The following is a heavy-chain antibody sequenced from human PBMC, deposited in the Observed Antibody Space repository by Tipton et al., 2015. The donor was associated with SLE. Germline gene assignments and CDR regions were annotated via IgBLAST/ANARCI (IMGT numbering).Heavy chain of an antibody. V-gene: IGHV3-53*05. CDR3: ARDKISAGYYGMDV. Sequence: SLRLSCAASGFTVSSNYMSWVRQAPGKGLEWVSVIYSGGSTYYADSVKGRFTISRDNSKNTLYLQMNSLRAEDTAAYYCARDKISAGYYGMDVWGQGTTVTVSS. J-gene: IGHJ6*02. D-gene: IGHD6-13*01. CDR1: GFTVSSNY. CDR2: IYSGGST.